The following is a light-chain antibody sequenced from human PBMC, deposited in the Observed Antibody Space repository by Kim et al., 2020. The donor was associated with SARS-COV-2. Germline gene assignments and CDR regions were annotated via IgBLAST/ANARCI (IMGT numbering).Light chain of an antibody. V-gene: IGLV6-57*03. J-gene: IGLJ2*01. CDR3: QTYNRDNVI. Sequence: GKTVAIACTRSRGSIGDNDVQWYEQRPDHVPTTVIYEDDQTPSRVSDRFSGSVDNSSNSASLTISGLRTEDEADYYCQTYNRDNVIFGGGTQLTVL. CDR2: EDD. CDR1: RGSIGDND.